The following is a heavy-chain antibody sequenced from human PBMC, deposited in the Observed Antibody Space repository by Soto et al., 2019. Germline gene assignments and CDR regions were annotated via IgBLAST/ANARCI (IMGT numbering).Heavy chain of an antibody. CDR3: ARSMTTVTTHPDHFDY. Sequence: QLQLQVSGSGLVKSSQTLSLTCAVSGGSISSGGYSWSWIRQPPGKGLGRIGYIHHSGSTYDNPPLKSRVTISVDRSKNQFSLKLSSVTAADTAVYYCARSMTTVTTHPDHFDYWGQGTLVTVSS. D-gene: IGHD4-17*01. V-gene: IGHV4-30-2*01. CDR2: IHHSGST. CDR1: GGSISSGGYS. J-gene: IGHJ4*02.